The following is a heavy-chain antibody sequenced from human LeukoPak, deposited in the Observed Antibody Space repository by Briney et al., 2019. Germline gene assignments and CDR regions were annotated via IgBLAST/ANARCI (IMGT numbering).Heavy chain of an antibody. CDR2: INHSGST. Sequence: SETLSLTCAVYGGSFSGYYWSWIRQPPGKGLEWVGEINHSGSTNYNPSLKSRVTISVDTSKNQFSLKLSSVTAADTAVYYCARDCSSTSCYFYYYGMDVWGKGTTVTVSS. CDR1: GGSFSGYY. V-gene: IGHV4-34*01. CDR3: ARDCSSTSCYFYYYGMDV. D-gene: IGHD2-2*01. J-gene: IGHJ6*04.